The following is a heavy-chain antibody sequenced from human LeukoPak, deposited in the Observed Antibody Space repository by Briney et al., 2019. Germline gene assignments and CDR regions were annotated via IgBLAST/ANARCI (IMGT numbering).Heavy chain of an antibody. V-gene: IGHV1-69*05. CDR1: GYTFTSYG. D-gene: IGHD5-24*01. CDR2: IIPIFGTA. J-gene: IGHJ4*02. Sequence: ASVKVSCKASGYTFTSYGISWVRQAPGQGLEWMGRIIPIFGTANYAQKFQGRVTITTDESTSTAYMELSSLRSEDTAVYYCAREDRDGPAAYWGQGTLVTVSS. CDR3: AREDRDGPAAY.